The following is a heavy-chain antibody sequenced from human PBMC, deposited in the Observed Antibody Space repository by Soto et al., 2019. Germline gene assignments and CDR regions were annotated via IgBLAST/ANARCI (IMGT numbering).Heavy chain of an antibody. J-gene: IGHJ4*02. Sequence: SVKVSCKASGCTFSSYAISWVRQAPGQGLEWMGGIIPIFGTANYAQKFQGRVTITADESTSTAYMELSSLRSEDTAVYYCASSGYCSGVRCYFDYWGQGTLVTVSS. CDR3: ASSGYCSGVRCYFDY. CDR1: GCTFSSYA. D-gene: IGHD2-15*01. CDR2: IIPIFGTA. V-gene: IGHV1-69*13.